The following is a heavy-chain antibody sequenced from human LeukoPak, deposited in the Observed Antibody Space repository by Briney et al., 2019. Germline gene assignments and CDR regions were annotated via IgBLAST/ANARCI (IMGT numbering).Heavy chain of an antibody. CDR2: INPSGGST. CDR3: ARDPRSTSSYYYYMDV. Sequence: ASVKVSCKASGYTFTSYYMHWVRQAPGQGLEWMGIINPSGGSTSYAQKFQGRVTMTRDTSTSTVYMELSGLRSEDTAVYYCARDPRSTSSYYYYMDVWGKGTTVTVSS. J-gene: IGHJ6*03. V-gene: IGHV1-46*01. CDR1: GYTFTSYY. D-gene: IGHD2-2*01.